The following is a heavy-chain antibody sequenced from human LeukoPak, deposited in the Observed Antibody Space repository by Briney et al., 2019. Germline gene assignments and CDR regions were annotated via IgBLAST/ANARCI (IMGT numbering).Heavy chain of an antibody. D-gene: IGHD3-10*01. CDR2: IIPIFGTA. Sequence: ASVKASCKASGGTFSSYAISWVRQVPGQGLEWMGGIIPIFGTANYAQKFQGRVTITADESTSTAYMELSSLRSEDTAVYYCERDNGSWSNNWGQGTLVTVSS. CDR1: GGTFSSYA. V-gene: IGHV1-69*13. J-gene: IGHJ4*02. CDR3: ERDNGSWSNN.